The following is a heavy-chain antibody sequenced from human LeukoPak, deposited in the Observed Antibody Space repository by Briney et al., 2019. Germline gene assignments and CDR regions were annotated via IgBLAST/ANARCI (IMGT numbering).Heavy chain of an antibody. CDR2: ISYDGSNK. J-gene: IGHJ4*02. Sequence: GGSLRLSCAASGFTFSSYAMHWVRQAPGKGLEWVAVISYDGSNKYYADSVKGRFTISRDNSKNTLYLHMNSLRAEDTALYYCARDTGGSTGVFDSWGQGTLVTVSS. CDR3: ARDTGGSTGVFDS. V-gene: IGHV3-30*04. D-gene: IGHD2-8*02. CDR1: GFTFSSYA.